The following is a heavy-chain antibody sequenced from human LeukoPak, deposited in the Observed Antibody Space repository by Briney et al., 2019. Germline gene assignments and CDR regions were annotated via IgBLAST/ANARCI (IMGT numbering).Heavy chain of an antibody. CDR3: AMLRGAMTPVTSDFDY. V-gene: IGHV4-39*01. D-gene: IGHD4-17*01. CDR1: CGAISGSRYY. CDR2: GFYSGSA. Sequence: PSETLSLTCTVSCGAISGSRYYWACIRQPPGKGLEWIGSGFYSGSAYYNPSLKSRVTISVDTSKNQFSLNLSSLTAADTAVYYCAMLRGAMTPVTSDFDYWGQGTLVTVSS. J-gene: IGHJ4*02.